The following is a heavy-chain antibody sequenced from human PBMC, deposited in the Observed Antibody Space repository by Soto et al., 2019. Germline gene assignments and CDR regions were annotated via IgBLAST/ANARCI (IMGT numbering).Heavy chain of an antibody. CDR2: IYYSGIT. D-gene: IGHD6-6*01. CDR3: ARHRARNWFDP. J-gene: IGHJ5*02. CDR1: GASISSSSYY. V-gene: IGHV4-39*01. Sequence: ETLSLTCVGSGASISSSSYYGGWIRQPPGKGLEWIGSIYYSGITYYNPSLKSRVTISVDTSKNQFSLKLSSVTAADTAVFYCARHRARNWFDPWGQGTLVTVYS.